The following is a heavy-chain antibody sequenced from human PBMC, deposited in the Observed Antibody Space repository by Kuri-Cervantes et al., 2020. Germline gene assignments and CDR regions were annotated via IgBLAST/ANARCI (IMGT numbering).Heavy chain of an antibody. CDR1: GGSISSGGYY. Sequence: LRLSCTVSGGSISSGGYYWSWIRQHPGKGLEWIGYIYYGGSTYYNPSLKSRVTISVDTSKNQFSLKLSSVTAADTAVYYCARGNSFDYWGQGTLVTVSS. CDR2: IYYGGST. CDR3: ARGNSFDY. V-gene: IGHV4-30-4*08. J-gene: IGHJ4*02.